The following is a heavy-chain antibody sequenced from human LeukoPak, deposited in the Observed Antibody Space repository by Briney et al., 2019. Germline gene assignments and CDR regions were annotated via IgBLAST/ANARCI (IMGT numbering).Heavy chain of an antibody. D-gene: IGHD3-22*01. V-gene: IGHV4-39*07. J-gene: IGHJ4*02. CDR3: AREDSSGYDRDFGY. CDR1: GGSISSSSYY. Sequence: SETLSLTCTVSGGSISSSSYYWGWIRQPPGKGLEWIGSIYYSGSTYYNPSLKSRVTISVDTSKNQFSLKLSSVTAADTAVYYSAREDSSGYDRDFGYWGQGTLVTVSS. CDR2: IYYSGST.